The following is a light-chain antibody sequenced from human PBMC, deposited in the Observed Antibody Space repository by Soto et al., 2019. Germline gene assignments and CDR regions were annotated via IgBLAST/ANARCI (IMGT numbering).Light chain of an antibody. Sequence: SALTQPASVSGYLGQSITISCTGTSSDVGGYNYVSWHQLHPGKAPKLMLYEVSNRPSGVSTRFSGSKSGNTASLTISGLQAEDEADYYCSSFTSSSIYVFGTGTKVTVL. CDR1: SSDVGGYNY. V-gene: IGLV2-14*01. CDR3: SSFTSSSIYV. CDR2: EVS. J-gene: IGLJ1*01.